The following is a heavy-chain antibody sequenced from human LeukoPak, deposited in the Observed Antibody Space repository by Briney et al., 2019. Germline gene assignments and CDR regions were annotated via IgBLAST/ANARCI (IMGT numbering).Heavy chain of an antibody. Sequence: SETLSLTCTVSGGSISSYYWSWIRQPPGKGLEWIGEINHSGSTNYNPSLKSRVTISVDTSKNQFSLKLSSVTAADTAVYYCASGDYYGNWFDPWGQGTLVTVSS. D-gene: IGHD3-10*01. CDR2: INHSGST. CDR3: ASGDYYGNWFDP. CDR1: GGSISSYY. J-gene: IGHJ5*02. V-gene: IGHV4-34*01.